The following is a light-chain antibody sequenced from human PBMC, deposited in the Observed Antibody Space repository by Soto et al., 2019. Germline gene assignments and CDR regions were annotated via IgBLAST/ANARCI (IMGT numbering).Light chain of an antibody. J-gene: IGKJ2*01. CDR3: QHYNNWPPEYT. V-gene: IGKV3-15*01. CDR2: GAS. CDR1: QRVSSN. Sequence: EIVMTQSPATLSVSPGERATLSCRASQRVSSNLAWSQQKPGQAPRLLIYGASTRATGIPARFSGSGSGTEFTLTISSLQSEDFAVYYCQHYNNWPPEYTFGQGTKLEIK.